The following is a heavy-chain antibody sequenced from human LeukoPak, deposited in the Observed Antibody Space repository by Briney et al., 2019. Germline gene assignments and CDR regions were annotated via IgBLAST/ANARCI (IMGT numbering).Heavy chain of an antibody. CDR1: GFIFKHVW. CDR2: IKSRTDGETT. Sequence: PGGSLRLSCAASGFIFKHVWMTRVRQAPGKGLEWVGRIKSRTDGETTDYAAPVTGRFIISSDDSKNTLYLQMNSLKTEDTAVYYCSRIVGATNYYWGQGTLVTVSS. J-gene: IGHJ4*02. CDR3: SRIVGATNYY. V-gene: IGHV3-15*01. D-gene: IGHD1-26*01.